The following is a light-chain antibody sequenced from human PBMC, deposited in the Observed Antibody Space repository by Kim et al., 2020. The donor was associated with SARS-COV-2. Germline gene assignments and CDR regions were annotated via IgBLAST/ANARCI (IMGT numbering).Light chain of an antibody. CDR3: QQYTNWPLT. Sequence: ESPGERAALSCRASQSVGGNLAWYQHKLGQAPRLLIYGASTRATDVPARFSGSGSGTDFTLTISSLQSEDFAVYYCQQYTNWPLTFGGGTKVDIK. J-gene: IGKJ4*01. V-gene: IGKV3-15*01. CDR1: QSVGGN. CDR2: GAS.